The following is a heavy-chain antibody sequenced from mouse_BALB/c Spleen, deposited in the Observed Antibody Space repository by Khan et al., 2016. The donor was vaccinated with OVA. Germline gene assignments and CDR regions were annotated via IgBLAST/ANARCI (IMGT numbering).Heavy chain of an antibody. D-gene: IGHD1-1*02. CDR2: ISYSGNT. CDR3: ARGYGGDFDY. J-gene: IGHJ2*01. V-gene: IGHV3-2*02. Sequence: VQLKESGPGLVKPSQSLSLTCTVTGYSITSDYAWNWIRQFPGNKLELMGFISYSGNTNYNPSLKSRISITRDTSKNQFFLQLNSVTTEDTATYYCARGYGGDFDYWGQGTTLTVSS. CDR1: GYSITSDYA.